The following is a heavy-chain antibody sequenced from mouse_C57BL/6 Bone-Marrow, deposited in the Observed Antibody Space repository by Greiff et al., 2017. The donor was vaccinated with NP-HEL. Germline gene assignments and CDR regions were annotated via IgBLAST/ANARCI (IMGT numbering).Heavy chain of an antibody. CDR1: GFSLTSYG. CDR2: IWGVGST. CDR3: ASFLNWDVGAMDY. D-gene: IGHD4-1*01. J-gene: IGHJ4*01. V-gene: IGHV2-6*01. Sequence: QVQLQQSGPGLVAPSQSLSITCTVSGFSLTSYGVDWVRQSPGKGLEWLGVIWGVGSTNYNSALKSRLSISKDNSKSQVFLKMNSLQTDDTAMYYCASFLNWDVGAMDYWGQGTSVTVSS.